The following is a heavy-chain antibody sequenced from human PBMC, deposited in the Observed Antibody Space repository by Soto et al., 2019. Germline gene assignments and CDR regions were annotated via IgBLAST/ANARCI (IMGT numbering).Heavy chain of an antibody. CDR3: ARLNYYDSSGYCTD. CDR1: GYTFTSYG. J-gene: IGHJ4*02. CDR2: ISAYNGNT. D-gene: IGHD3-22*01. Sequence: ASVKVSCKASGYTFTSYGISWVRQAPGQGLEWMGWISAYNGNTNYAQKLQGRVTMTTDTSTSTAYMELRSLRSDDTAVYYCARLNYYDSSGYCTDWGQGXLVTVSS. V-gene: IGHV1-18*01.